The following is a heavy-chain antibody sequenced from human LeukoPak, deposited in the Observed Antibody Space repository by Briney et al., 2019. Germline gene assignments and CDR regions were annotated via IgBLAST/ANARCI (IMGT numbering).Heavy chain of an antibody. CDR1: GFTVSSDY. CDR3: ARAPNGWYFDY. J-gene: IGHJ4*02. CDR2: IYNDGNT. D-gene: IGHD6-19*01. V-gene: IGHV3-53*01. Sequence: GGSLRLSCAASGFTVSSDYMSWVRRAPGEGLEWVSAIYNDGNTYYADSVKGRFTIFRDNSKNTLYLQMNSLRVEDTAVYYCARAPNGWYFDYWGQGSLVTVSS.